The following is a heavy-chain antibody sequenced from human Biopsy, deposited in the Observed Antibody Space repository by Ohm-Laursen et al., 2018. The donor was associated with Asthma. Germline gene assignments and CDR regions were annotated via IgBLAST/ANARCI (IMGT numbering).Heavy chain of an antibody. CDR2: VYSTGST. Sequence: SDTLSLTCTVSPGSISDYYWNWIRQFPGKGLEWIGYVYSTGSTRYNPSLKSRVTISVDTSINQVSLRPSSVTAADTAMYYCARATSTWSQSGPHYFDHWGQGALVTVSS. J-gene: IGHJ4*02. CDR1: PGSISDYY. D-gene: IGHD6-13*01. V-gene: IGHV4-59*07. CDR3: ARATSTWSQSGPHYFDH.